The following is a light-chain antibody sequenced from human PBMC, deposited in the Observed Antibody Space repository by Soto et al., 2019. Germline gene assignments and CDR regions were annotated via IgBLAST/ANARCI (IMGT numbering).Light chain of an antibody. J-gene: IGKJ5*01. Sequence: EVVLTHSPATLSVSPGDTATLSCRASQSVSSSLAWYQQKPVQAPRLLIYGASTRATGIPTRFSGSGSGTDFTLTISSLQPEDFAVYYCQQRSNWPDAFGQGTRLEIK. CDR1: QSVSSS. CDR2: GAS. V-gene: IGKV3-11*01. CDR3: QQRSNWPDA.